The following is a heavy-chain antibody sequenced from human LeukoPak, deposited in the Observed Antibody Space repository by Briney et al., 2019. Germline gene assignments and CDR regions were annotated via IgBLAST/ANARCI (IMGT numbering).Heavy chain of an antibody. CDR3: ARDLLLSSSN. D-gene: IGHD2-2*01. CDR1: GLTFSSYW. CDR2: IKQDGSEK. Sequence: PGGSLRLSCAASGLTFSSYWMSWVRQAPGKGLEWVANIKQDGSEKYYVDSVKGRFTISRDNAKNSLYLQMNSLRAEDTAVYYCARDLLLSSSNWGQGTLVTVSS. J-gene: IGHJ4*02. V-gene: IGHV3-7*01.